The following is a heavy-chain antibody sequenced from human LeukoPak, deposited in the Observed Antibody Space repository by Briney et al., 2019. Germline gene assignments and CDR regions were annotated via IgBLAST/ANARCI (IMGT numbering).Heavy chain of an antibody. CDR1: GFTFSSYG. Sequence: GGSLRLSCAASGFTFSSYGMSWVRQAPGKGLEWVSAISGSGGSTYYADSVKGRFTISRDNSKNTLYLQMNSLRAEDTAVYYCARASSMAAAGIVYWGQGTLVTVSS. CDR2: ISGSGGST. V-gene: IGHV3-23*01. J-gene: IGHJ4*02. D-gene: IGHD6-13*01. CDR3: ARASSMAAAGIVY.